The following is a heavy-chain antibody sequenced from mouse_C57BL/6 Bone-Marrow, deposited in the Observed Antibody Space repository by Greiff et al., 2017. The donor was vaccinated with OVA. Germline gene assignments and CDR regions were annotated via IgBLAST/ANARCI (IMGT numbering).Heavy chain of an antibody. D-gene: IGHD2-2*01. CDR2: IDPENGDT. Sequence: EVQLQQSGAELVRPGASVKLSCTASGFNIKDDYMHWVKQRPEQGLEWIGWIDPENGDTEYASKFQGKATLPADTSSNTAYLQLSSLTSEDTAVYYCTTTGGYDVDFAYWGQGTLVTVSA. J-gene: IGHJ3*01. CDR1: GFNIKDDY. CDR3: TTTGGYDVDFAY. V-gene: IGHV14-4*01.